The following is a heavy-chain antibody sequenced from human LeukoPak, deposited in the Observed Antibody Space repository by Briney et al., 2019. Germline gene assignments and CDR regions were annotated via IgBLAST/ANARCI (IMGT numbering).Heavy chain of an antibody. CDR2: IKNVGSEE. D-gene: IGHD3-10*01. J-gene: IGHJ4*02. V-gene: IGHV3-7*01. CDR1: GFTLSSYW. CDR3: ARAIRGSAVDTGDR. Sequence: PGGSLRLSCAASGFTLSSYWMRWVRPAPGKGVEGVANIKNVGSEEYYVDSVKGRFTISRDNAKNSLLLQMNSLTVEDTAVYYCARAIRGSAVDTGDRWGQGNLVTVSS.